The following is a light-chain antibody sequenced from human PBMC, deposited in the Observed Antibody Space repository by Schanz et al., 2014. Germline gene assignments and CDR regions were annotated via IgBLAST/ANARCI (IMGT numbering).Light chain of an antibody. Sequence: QSALTQPASVSGSPGQSITISCTGSSSDVGGYNHVSWYQQHPGKAPKLMIYDVSIRPSGVPDRFSGSKSGNTASLTVSGLQADDEADYYCSSYAGSNSHVVFGGGTKLTVL. CDR1: SSDVGGYNH. V-gene: IGLV2-8*01. J-gene: IGLJ2*01. CDR2: DVS. CDR3: SSYAGSNSHVV.